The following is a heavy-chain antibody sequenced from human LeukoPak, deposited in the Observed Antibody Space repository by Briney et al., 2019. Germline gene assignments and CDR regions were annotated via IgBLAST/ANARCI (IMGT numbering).Heavy chain of an antibody. V-gene: IGHV4-39*07. CDR1: GGSININTYY. D-gene: IGHD5-18*01. CDR3: ARVSYGANYYYYYYMDV. CDR2: IYYSGST. J-gene: IGHJ6*03. Sequence: SETLSLTCTVSGGSININTYYWGWIRQPPGKGLEWIGSIYYSGSTYYNPSLKSRVTISVDTSRNQFSLKLSSVTAADTAVYYCARVSYGANYYYYYYMDVWGKRTTVTVSS.